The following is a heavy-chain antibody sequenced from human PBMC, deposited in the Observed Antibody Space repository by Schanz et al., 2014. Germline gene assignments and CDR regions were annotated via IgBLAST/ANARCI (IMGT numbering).Heavy chain of an antibody. V-gene: IGHV4-39*01. CDR1: GGSISSGESY. D-gene: IGHD3-16*01. CDR2: VYFSGTT. J-gene: IGHJ5*02. Sequence: QLQLQESGPGLVKPSETLSLTCTVSGGSISSGESYWGWIRQSPEEGQQYIGSVYFSGTTAYSPSIKGRFTIYVDPSKNQFSLMLTSVTAADTAVYFCARHGGYYDVLNSFDIWGQGTLVTVSS. CDR3: ARHGGYYDVLNSFDI.